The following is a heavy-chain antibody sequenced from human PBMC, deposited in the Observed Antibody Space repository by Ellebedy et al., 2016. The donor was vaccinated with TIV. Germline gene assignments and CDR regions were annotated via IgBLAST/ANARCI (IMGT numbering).Heavy chain of an antibody. Sequence: ASVKVSXXASGYTFTSYYMHWVRQAPGQGLEWMGWISAYNGNTNYAQKLQGRVTMTTDTSTSTAYMELRSLRSDDTAVYYCARDLALLVPADARVERYGMDVWGQGTTVTVSS. CDR2: ISAYNGNT. CDR1: GYTFTSYY. D-gene: IGHD2-2*01. CDR3: ARDLALLVPADARVERYGMDV. J-gene: IGHJ6*02. V-gene: IGHV1-18*04.